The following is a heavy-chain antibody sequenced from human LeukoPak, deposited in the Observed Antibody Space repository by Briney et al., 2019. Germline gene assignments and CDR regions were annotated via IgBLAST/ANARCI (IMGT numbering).Heavy chain of an antibody. J-gene: IGHJ4*02. V-gene: IGHV4-39*01. CDR1: GGSIGSASSY. CDR3: ASPGGNRWLQFYHFDY. CDR2: MYYTGGT. D-gene: IGHD5-24*01. Sequence: PSETLSLTCTVSGGSIGSASSYWAWIRQPPGKGLEWIGTMYYTGGTYYNPSLKSRVTISGDTSKNQFSLKLSSVTAADTAVYYCASPGGNRWLQFYHFDYWGQGTLVTVSS.